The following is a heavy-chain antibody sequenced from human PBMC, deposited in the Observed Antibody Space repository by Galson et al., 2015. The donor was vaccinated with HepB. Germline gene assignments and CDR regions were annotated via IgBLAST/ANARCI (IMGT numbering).Heavy chain of an antibody. Sequence: SLRLTCATSGFPFSGSAMHWASKASRTGQERVGRIGSKAHNYAAAYVASVKGRFTISRDDSKSTAYLQMNSLKTEDTAVYYCTRLGDLSGYSSKWGQGTLVTVSS. J-gene: IGHJ4*02. CDR1: GFPFSGSA. V-gene: IGHV3-73*01. CDR3: TRLGDLSGYSSK. D-gene: IGHD6-13*01. CDR2: IGSKAHNYAA.